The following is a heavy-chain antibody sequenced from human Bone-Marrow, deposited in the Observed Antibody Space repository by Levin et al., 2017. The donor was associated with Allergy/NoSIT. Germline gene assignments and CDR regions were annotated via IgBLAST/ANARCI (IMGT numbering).Heavy chain of an antibody. CDR1: GYSFTSYW. D-gene: IGHD6-19*01. V-gene: IGHV5-51*01. Sequence: GESLKISCKGSGYSFTSYWIGWVRQMPGKGLEWMGIIYPGDSDTRYSPSFQGQVTISADKSISTAYLQWSGLKASDTAMYYCARSGSSGWYPDYFDYWGQGTLVTVSS. CDR3: ARSGSSGWYPDYFDY. CDR2: IYPGDSDT. J-gene: IGHJ4*02.